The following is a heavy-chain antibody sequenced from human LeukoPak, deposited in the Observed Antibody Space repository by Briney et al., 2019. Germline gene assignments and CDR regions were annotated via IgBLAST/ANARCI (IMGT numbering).Heavy chain of an antibody. CDR3: ARASGYSSGYHFDY. CDR1: GFTFSSYA. J-gene: IGHJ4*02. V-gene: IGHV3-64*01. D-gene: IGHD6-19*01. CDR2: ISSNGGST. Sequence: PGGSLRLSCAASGFTFSSYAMHWVRQAPGKGLEYVSAISSNGGSTYYANSVKGRFTISRDNSKNTLYLQMGSLRAEDMAVYYCARASGYSSGYHFDYWGQGTLVTVSS.